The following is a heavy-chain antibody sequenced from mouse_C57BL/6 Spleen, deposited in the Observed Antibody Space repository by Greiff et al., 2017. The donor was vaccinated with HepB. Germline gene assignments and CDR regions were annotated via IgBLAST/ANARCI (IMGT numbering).Heavy chain of an antibody. J-gene: IGHJ1*03. Sequence: EVQLQQSGPELVKPGASVKISCKASGYTFTDYYMNWVKQSHGKSLEWIGDINPNNGGTSYNQKFKGKATLTVDKSSSTAYMELRSLTSEDSAVYYCERLGIYDGYYDWYFDVWGTGTTVTVSS. D-gene: IGHD2-3*01. V-gene: IGHV1-26*01. CDR2: INPNNGGT. CDR3: ERLGIYDGYYDWYFDV. CDR1: GYTFTDYY.